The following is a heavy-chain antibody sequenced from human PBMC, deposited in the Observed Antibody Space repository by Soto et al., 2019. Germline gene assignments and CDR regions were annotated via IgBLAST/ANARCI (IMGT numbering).Heavy chain of an antibody. J-gene: IGHJ4*02. V-gene: IGHV4-31*03. CDR3: ASTGPRPLSPYYFDY. Sequence: SETLSLTCTVSGGSINSGGYYWSWIRQHPGKGLEWIGYIHYSGSTYYNPSLKSRVTISVDTSKSQLSLKLSSVTAADTAVYYCASTGPRPLSPYYFDYWGQGTLVTV. CDR1: GGSINSGGYY. D-gene: IGHD3-10*01. CDR2: IHYSGST.